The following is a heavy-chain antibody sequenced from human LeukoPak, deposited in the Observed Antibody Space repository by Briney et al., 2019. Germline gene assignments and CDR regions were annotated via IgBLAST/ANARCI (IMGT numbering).Heavy chain of an antibody. D-gene: IGHD4-17*01. CDR3: ARAMTTVTRGFDY. CDR2: INTNTGNP. Sequence: GASVKVSCKASGYTFTDYYLHWVRQAPGQGLEWMGWINTNTGNPTYAQGFTGRFVFSLDTSVSTAYLQISSLKAEDTAVYYCARAMTTVTRGFDYWGQGTLVTVSS. V-gene: IGHV7-4-1*02. CDR1: GYTFTDYY. J-gene: IGHJ4*02.